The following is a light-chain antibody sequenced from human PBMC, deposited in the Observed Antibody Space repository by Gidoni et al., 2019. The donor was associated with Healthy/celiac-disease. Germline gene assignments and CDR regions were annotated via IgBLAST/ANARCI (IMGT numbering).Light chain of an antibody. CDR2: DAS. J-gene: IGKJ2*01. CDR3: QQYDNLPYT. CDR1: QDISNY. V-gene: IGKV1-33*01. Sequence: DIQMTQSPSSLSASVGDRVTITCQASQDISNYLNWYQQKPGKAPKLLIYDASNLATGVPSRFSRSGSGTDFTFTISSLQPEDIATYYFQQYDNLPYTFGQGTKLEIK.